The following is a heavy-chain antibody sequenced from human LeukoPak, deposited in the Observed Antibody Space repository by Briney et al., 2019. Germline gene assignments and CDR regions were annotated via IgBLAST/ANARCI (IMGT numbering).Heavy chain of an antibody. Sequence: GGSLRLSCAASGFTVSGNFMSGVRQAAGKGLEGVSLIYSDGRTYYPDSVKGRFTISRENYKNTLYLQMNSLRAEDTAVYYCARDAGSFWGLDYWGQGTLVTVSS. V-gene: IGHV3-53*01. D-gene: IGHD1-26*01. CDR3: ARDAGSFWGLDY. J-gene: IGHJ4*02. CDR2: IYSDGRT. CDR1: GFTVSGNF.